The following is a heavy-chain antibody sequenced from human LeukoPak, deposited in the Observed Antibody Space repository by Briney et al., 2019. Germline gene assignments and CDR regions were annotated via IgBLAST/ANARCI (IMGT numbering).Heavy chain of an antibody. D-gene: IGHD4-23*01. Sequence: ASVKVSCKASGYSLTSYYIHWVRQAPGQGLESMGIINPGGGSTSYAQEFQDRVTMTRDTSTSTVYMELNSLRSEDTAVYYCAKDLRWDHPGLDPWGQGTLVIVSS. J-gene: IGHJ5*02. CDR1: GYSLTSYY. CDR2: INPGGGST. V-gene: IGHV1-46*01. CDR3: AKDLRWDHPGLDP.